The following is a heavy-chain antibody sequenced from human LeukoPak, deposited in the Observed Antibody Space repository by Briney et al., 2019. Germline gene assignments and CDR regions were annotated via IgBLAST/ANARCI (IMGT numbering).Heavy chain of an antibody. CDR1: GFTFSSYW. Sequence: GGSLRLSCTASGFTFSSYWMSWVRQAPGKGLEWVACIKGDGSERYHVDSVKGRFTISRDNSKNTLYLQMNSLRAEDTAVYYCAKQSSGWYRDYFDYWGQGTLVTVSS. V-gene: IGHV3-7*03. CDR3: AKQSSGWYRDYFDY. J-gene: IGHJ4*02. D-gene: IGHD6-19*01. CDR2: IKGDGSER.